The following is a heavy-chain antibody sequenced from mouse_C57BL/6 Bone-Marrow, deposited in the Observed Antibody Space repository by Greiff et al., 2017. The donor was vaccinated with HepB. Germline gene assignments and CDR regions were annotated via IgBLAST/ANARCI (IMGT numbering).Heavy chain of an antibody. Sequence: QVQLQQSGAELVKPGASVKLSCKASGYTFTSYWMHWVKQRPGQGLEWIGMIHTNSGSTNYNEKFKSKATLTVDKSSSTAYMQLSSLTSEDSAVYYCARITTVGAEDWWGQGTTLTVSS. J-gene: IGHJ2*01. V-gene: IGHV1-64*01. CDR3: ARITTVGAEDW. D-gene: IGHD1-1*01. CDR1: GYTFTSYW. CDR2: IHTNSGST.